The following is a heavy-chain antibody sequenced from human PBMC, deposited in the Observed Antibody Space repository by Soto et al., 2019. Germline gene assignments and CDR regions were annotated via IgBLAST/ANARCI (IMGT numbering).Heavy chain of an antibody. CDR2: IYYSGST. CDR1: GGSISSSSYY. D-gene: IGHD4-17*01. J-gene: IGHJ4*02. CDR3: AREDYGDYGGIDY. V-gene: IGHV4-39*02. Sequence: SETLSLTCTVSGGSISSSSYYWGWIRQPPGKGLEWIGSIYYSGSTYYNPSLKSRVTISVDTSKNQFSLKLSSVTAADTAVYYCAREDYGDYGGIDYWGQGTLVTVSS.